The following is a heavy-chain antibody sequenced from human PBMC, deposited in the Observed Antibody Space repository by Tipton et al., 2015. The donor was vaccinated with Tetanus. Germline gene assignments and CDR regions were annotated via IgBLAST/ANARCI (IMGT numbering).Heavy chain of an antibody. V-gene: IGHV1-18*04. D-gene: IGHD4-23*01. CDR3: ARDGYGGPAGY. CDR1: GYTFTSYG. CDR2: ISAYNGKT. Sequence: QLVQSGAEVKKPGASVKVSCKASGYTFTSYGISWERQAPGQGLEWMGWISAYNGKTNYAQKLQGRVTMITDTSTSTAYLELSSLRSDDTAVYYGARDGYGGPAGYWGQGPLVTVSS. J-gene: IGHJ4*02.